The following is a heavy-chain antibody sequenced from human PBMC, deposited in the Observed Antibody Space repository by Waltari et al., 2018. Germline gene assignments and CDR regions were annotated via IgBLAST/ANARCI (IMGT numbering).Heavy chain of an antibody. V-gene: IGHV1-69*01. Sequence: QVQLVQSGAEVKKPGSSVKVSCKASGGTFSSYAISWVRQAPGQGLEWMGGIIPIVGTANYAQKFQGRVTITADEATSTAYMGLSSLRSEDTAVDYCASGGYDGDYPWDYWGQGTLVTVSS. CDR3: ASGGYDGDYPWDY. CDR1: GGTFSSYA. D-gene: IGHD4-17*01. CDR2: IIPIVGTA. J-gene: IGHJ4*02.